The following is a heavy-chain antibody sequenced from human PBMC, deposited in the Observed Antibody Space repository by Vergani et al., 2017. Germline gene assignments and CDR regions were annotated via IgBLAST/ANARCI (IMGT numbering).Heavy chain of an antibody. Sequence: QVQLQQSGPGLVKPSQTLSLTCAISGDSVSSNSAAWNWLRQSPSRGLEWLGRTYYRSKWYNDYAVSVNSRISINPDTSKNQFSLQLNSVTPEDTAVYYCAXEGVGYCSGGSCYSDKYYYYMDVWGKGTTVTVSS. CDR2: TYYRSKWYN. CDR3: AXEGVGYCSGGSCYSDKYYYYMDV. D-gene: IGHD2-15*01. J-gene: IGHJ6*03. V-gene: IGHV6-1*01. CDR1: GDSVSSNSAA.